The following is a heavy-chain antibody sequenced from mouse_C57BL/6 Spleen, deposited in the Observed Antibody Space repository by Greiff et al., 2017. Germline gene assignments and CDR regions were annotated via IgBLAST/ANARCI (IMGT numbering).Heavy chain of an antibody. CDR2: IDPSDSYT. V-gene: IGHV1-69*01. CDR1: GYTFTSYW. Sequence: VQLQQPGAELVMPGASVKLSCKASGYTFTSYWMHWVKQRPGQGLEWIGEIDPSDSYTNYNQKFKGKSTLTVEKSSSTADMHRITSTSDDSSFYYCARIDDVDYWGQGTTVTVSS. J-gene: IGHJ4*01. CDR3: ARIDDVDY. D-gene: IGHD2-3*01.